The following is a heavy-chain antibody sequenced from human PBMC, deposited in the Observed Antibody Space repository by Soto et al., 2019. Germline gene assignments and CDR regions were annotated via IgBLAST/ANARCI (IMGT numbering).Heavy chain of an antibody. V-gene: IGHV1-3*01. D-gene: IGHD6-6*01. J-gene: IGHJ6*02. CDR2: INAGNGNT. Sequence: QVQLVQSGAEVKKPGASVKVSCKASGYTFTSYAMHWVRQAPGQRLEWMGWINAGNGNTKYSQKFQGRVTITRDTSASTAYMELSSLRSEDTAVYYCAGDCASGSSSYYYYGMDVWGQGTTVTVSS. CDR3: AGDCASGSSSYYYYGMDV. CDR1: GYTFTSYA.